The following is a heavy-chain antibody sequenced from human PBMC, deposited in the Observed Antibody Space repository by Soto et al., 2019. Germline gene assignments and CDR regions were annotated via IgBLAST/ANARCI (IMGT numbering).Heavy chain of an antibody. CDR1: GYTFTSYD. V-gene: IGHV1-8*01. CDR3: ARGRRKYSSVWYGLDY. CDR2: MNPNSGNT. J-gene: IGHJ4*02. Sequence: SSVKVSCKASGYTFTSYDINWVRQATGQGLEWMGWMNPNSGNTGYAQKFQGRVTMTRNTSISTAYMELSSLRSEDTAVYYCARGRRKYSSVWYGLDYWGQGTLVTVSS. D-gene: IGHD6-19*01.